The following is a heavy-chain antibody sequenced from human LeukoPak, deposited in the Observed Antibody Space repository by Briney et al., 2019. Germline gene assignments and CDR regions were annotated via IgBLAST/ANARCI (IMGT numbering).Heavy chain of an antibody. D-gene: IGHD3-16*01. Sequence: GASVKVSCKASGYTFTNYGISWVRQVPGQGLEWMGWISAYNGNTNYAQNFQGRVTMTTDTSTSTAYMELRSLRSDDTAVYYCARRGVKGYYFDYWGQGTLVTVSS. CDR2: ISAYNGNT. CDR1: GYTFTNYG. V-gene: IGHV1-18*01. CDR3: ARRGVKGYYFDY. J-gene: IGHJ4*02.